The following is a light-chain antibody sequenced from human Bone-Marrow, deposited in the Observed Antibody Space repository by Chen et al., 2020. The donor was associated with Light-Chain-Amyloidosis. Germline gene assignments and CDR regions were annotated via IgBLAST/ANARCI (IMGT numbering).Light chain of an antibody. CDR2: GAS. CDR1: QSVSSN. CDR3: QQYNNWPPYT. J-gene: IGKJ2*01. V-gene: IGKV3-15*01. Sequence: EIVMTQSPATLSVSPGERATLSCRASQSVSSNLAWYQQKPGQAPRLLIYGASTRATGIPARFSGSGYGKEFTLNMSSLQSEDFAVYYGQQYNNWPPYTFGQGTKLEIK.